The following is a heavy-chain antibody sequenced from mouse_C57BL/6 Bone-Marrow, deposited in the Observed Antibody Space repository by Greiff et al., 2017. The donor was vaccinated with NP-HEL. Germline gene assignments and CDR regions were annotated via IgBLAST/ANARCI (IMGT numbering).Heavy chain of an antibody. CDR1: GYAFTNYL. CDR2: IYPGSGGT. Sequence: QVQLKQSGAELVRPGTSVKVSCKASGYAFTNYLIEWVKQRPGQGLEWIGEIYPGSGGTNYNEKFKGKATLTADKSSSTAYMQLSSLTSEDSAVYFCARATWTGAVGCWGQGASVTVS. V-gene: IGHV1-54*01. CDR3: ARATWTGAVGC. D-gene: IGHD4-1*02. J-gene: IGHJ4*01.